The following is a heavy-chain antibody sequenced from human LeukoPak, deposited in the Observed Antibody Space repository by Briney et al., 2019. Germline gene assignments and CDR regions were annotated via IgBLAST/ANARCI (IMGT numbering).Heavy chain of an antibody. CDR1: GDTFRRYS. V-gene: IGHV1-69*06. J-gene: IGHJ5*02. D-gene: IGHD3-22*01. CDR3: ARGRTSSGQITPLYNWFDP. CDR2: IIPVFRTA. Sequence: GASLKVSCKASGDTFRRYSISWVRQAPGQGLEWLGGIIPVFRTANYAQKFQGRVTITADKSTSTAYMELSSLRSEDTAVYYCARGRTSSGQITPLYNWFDPWGQGTLVTVSS.